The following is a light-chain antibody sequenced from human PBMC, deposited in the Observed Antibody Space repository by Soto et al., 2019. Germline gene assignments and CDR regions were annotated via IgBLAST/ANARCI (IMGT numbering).Light chain of an antibody. V-gene: IGKV1-39*01. J-gene: IGKJ3*01. CDR2: AAS. CDR1: QSITNY. CDR3: QQSHNMPFT. Sequence: DIQMTQSPSSLSASVGDRVTITCRANQSITNYLNWYQHKPGKAPKLLVYAASSLQSGVPSRFSGSGSGTDFTLTISSLQPEDFATYFCQQSHNMPFTFGPGTKVDIK.